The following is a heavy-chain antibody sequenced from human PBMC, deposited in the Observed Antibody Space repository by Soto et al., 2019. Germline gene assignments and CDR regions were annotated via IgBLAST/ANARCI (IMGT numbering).Heavy chain of an antibody. Sequence: QVQLVQSGAEVKKPGASVKVSCKASGYTFTSYDINWVRQATGQGLEWMGWLHPNSGNTGYAQKFQGRVTMTRNTSISTAYMELSSLRSEDTAVYYCARGCHYDFWSGHRDDPWGQGTLVTVSS. J-gene: IGHJ5*02. CDR2: LHPNSGNT. CDR3: ARGCHYDFWSGHRDDP. V-gene: IGHV1-8*01. D-gene: IGHD3-3*01. CDR1: GYTFTSYD.